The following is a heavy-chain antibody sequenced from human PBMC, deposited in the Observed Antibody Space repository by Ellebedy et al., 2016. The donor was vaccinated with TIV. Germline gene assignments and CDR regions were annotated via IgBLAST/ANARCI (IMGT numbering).Heavy chain of an antibody. CDR2: ITGLGNTA. J-gene: IGHJ3*02. V-gene: IGHV3-23*01. CDR3: AKRRGYNYDDHAFDI. D-gene: IGHD5-18*01. CDR1: GFTFDSYA. Sequence: PGGSLRLSCAASGFTFDSYAMTWVRQAPGKGLEWVSSITGLGNTAYYADSVKGRFSISRDNSKNTLDLQMNSLRVEDTAVYYCAKRRGYNYDDHAFDIWGQGTVVTVSS.